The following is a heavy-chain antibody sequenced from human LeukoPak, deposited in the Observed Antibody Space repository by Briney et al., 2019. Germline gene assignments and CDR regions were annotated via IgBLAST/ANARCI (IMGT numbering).Heavy chain of an antibody. V-gene: IGHV4-34*01. CDR3: ARLIVLMVYADY. CDR1: GGSFSGYY. CDR2: INHSGST. Sequence: PSETLSLTCAVYGGSFSGYYWSWIRQPPGKGLEWIGEINHSGSTYYNPSLKSRVTISVDTSKNQFSLKLSSVTAADTAVYYCARLIVLMVYADYWGQGTLVTVSS. J-gene: IGHJ4*02. D-gene: IGHD2-8*01.